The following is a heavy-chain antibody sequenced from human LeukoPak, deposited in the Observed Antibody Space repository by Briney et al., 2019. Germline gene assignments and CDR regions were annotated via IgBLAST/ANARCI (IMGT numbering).Heavy chain of an antibody. V-gene: IGHV3-21*01. D-gene: IGHD3-22*01. J-gene: IGHJ4*02. CDR1: GFTFSSYS. CDR3: ARDDDSSGCYSPDY. CDR2: ISSSSSYI. Sequence: GGSLRLSCAASGFTFSSYSMNWVRQAPGKGLEWVSSISSSSSYIYYADSVKGRFTISRDNAKNSLYLQMNSLRAEDTAVYYCARDDDSSGCYSPDYWGQGTLVTVSS.